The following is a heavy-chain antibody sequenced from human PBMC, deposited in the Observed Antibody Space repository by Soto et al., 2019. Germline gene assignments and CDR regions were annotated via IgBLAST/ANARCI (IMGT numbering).Heavy chain of an antibody. Sequence: QVQLVESGGGLVKPGGSLRLSCAASGFTFSDYYMSWIRQAPGEGLEWVSYISSSGSTIYYADSVKGRFTISRDNAKNSLYLQMNSLRAEDTAVYYCARADCSSTSCYGGMNYYYYYYMDVWGKGTTVTVSS. CDR1: GFTFSDYY. J-gene: IGHJ6*03. CDR2: ISSSGSTI. D-gene: IGHD2-2*01. CDR3: ARADCSSTSCYGGMNYYYYYYMDV. V-gene: IGHV3-11*01.